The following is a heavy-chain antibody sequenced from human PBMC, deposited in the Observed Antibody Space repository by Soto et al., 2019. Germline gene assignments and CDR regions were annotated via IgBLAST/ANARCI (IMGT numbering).Heavy chain of an antibody. Sequence: QVQLVQSGAEVKKPGASVKVSCKASGYTFTSYDINWVRQATGQGLEWMGWMNPNSGNTVYAQKSPXXVTMTRNTAISTAYMELSTLRSEDTAVYYCAREKVVGATGNWGQGTLVTVSS. D-gene: IGHD6-19*01. V-gene: IGHV1-8*01. CDR3: AREKVVGATGN. CDR1: GYTFTSYD. J-gene: IGHJ4*02. CDR2: MNPNSGNT.